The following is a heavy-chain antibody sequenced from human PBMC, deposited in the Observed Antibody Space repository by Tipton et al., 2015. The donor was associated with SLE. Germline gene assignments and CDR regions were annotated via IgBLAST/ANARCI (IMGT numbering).Heavy chain of an antibody. Sequence: SLRLSCVASGFNFGDYGMHWVRQRPGRGLGWVAVISYDGSNNYADSVKGRFTISRDNSKNTLYLQMNSLRAEDTAVYYCARVLGSYYGMDVWGQGTTVTVSS. V-gene: IGHV3-30*03. D-gene: IGHD7-27*01. CDR2: ISYDGSNN. CDR3: ARVLGSYYGMDV. CDR1: GFNFGDYG. J-gene: IGHJ6*02.